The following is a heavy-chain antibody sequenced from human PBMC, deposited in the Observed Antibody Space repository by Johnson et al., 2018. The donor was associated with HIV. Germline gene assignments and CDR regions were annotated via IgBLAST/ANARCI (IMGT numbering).Heavy chain of an antibody. V-gene: IGHV3-30*02. CDR3: ARDRRDDFWSGYSHGFDI. J-gene: IGHJ3*02. Sequence: QVQLVESGGGVVQPGGSLRLSCAASGFTFSSYGMHWVRQAPGKGLEWVAFIRYDGSNTYDADSVRGRFTISRENSKKTLYLQMNSLRAEDTAVYYCARDRRDDFWSGYSHGFDIWGQGTMVTVSS. CDR1: GFTFSSYG. D-gene: IGHD3-3*01. CDR2: IRYDGSNT.